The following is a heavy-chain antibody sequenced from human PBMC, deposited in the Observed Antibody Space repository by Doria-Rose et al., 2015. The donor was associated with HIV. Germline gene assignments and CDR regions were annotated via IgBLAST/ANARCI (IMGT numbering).Heavy chain of an antibody. CDR3: ARMGSYRELDY. J-gene: IGHJ4*02. CDR1: GASVSSRGYY. V-gene: IGHV4-31*03. D-gene: IGHD3-3*01. CDR2: TYYTGTS. Sequence: QVQLQESGPGLVKPSETLSLTCSVSGASVSSRGYYWNWIRQVPGKGLESLGYTYYTGTSDCSPSLKSRLNMAVDTSKNQFSLKLSFVTVADTAVYYCARMGSYRELDYWGQGDLVIVSA.